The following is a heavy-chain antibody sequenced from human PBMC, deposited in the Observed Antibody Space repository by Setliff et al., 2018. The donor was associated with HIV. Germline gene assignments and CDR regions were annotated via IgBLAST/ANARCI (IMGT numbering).Heavy chain of an antibody. CDR1: GYTFTSYA. V-gene: IGHV1-3*01. CDR3: ARLSEEIDY. J-gene: IGHJ4*02. Sequence: ASVKVSCKASGYTFTSYAINWVRQAPGQSLEWMAWINGGNGDTKYSQKFQGRATVTGDTSAITAYMELSSVTAADTAVYYCARLSEEIDYWGQGTLVTVSS. CDR2: INGGNGDT.